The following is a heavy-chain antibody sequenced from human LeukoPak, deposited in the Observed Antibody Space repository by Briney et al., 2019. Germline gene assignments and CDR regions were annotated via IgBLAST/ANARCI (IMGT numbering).Heavy chain of an antibody. Sequence: SETLSLTCTVSGGSISSYYWSWIRQPPGKGLEWIGYIYYSGSTNYNPSLKSRVTISVDTSKNQFSLKLSSVTAADTAVYYCARVPYCSSTSCYGRGRGAFDIWGQGTMVTVSS. D-gene: IGHD2-2*01. J-gene: IGHJ3*02. CDR1: GGSISSYY. V-gene: IGHV4-59*01. CDR3: ARVPYCSSTSCYGRGRGAFDI. CDR2: IYYSGST.